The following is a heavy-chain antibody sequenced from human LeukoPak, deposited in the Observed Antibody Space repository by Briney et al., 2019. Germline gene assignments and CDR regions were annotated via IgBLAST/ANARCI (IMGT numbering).Heavy chain of an antibody. CDR1: GGSISSYY. J-gene: IGHJ4*02. D-gene: IGHD6-19*01. CDR2: IHAGGST. Sequence: PSETLSLTCTVSGGSISSYYWSWIRQPAGKGLEWIGRIHAGGSTNYNPSLKSRVTLSVDTSKNQFSLRLNSLTAADPSVYYCARDRSSGWSFDYWGQGILVTVSS. CDR3: ARDRSSGWSFDY. V-gene: IGHV4-4*07.